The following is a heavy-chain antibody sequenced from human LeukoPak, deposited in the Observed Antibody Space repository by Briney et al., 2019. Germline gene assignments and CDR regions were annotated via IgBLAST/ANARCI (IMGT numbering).Heavy chain of an antibody. J-gene: IGHJ6*02. CDR1: GGTFSSYA. CDR3: ARVGVAGTFYYGMDV. CDR2: IIPIFGTA. D-gene: IGHD6-19*01. Sequence: SVKVSCKASGGTFSSYAISWVRQAPGQGLEWMGGIIPIFGTANYAQKFQGRVTITRDTSASTAYMELSSLRSEDTAVYYCARVGVAGTFYYGMDVWGQGTTVTVSS. V-gene: IGHV1-69*05.